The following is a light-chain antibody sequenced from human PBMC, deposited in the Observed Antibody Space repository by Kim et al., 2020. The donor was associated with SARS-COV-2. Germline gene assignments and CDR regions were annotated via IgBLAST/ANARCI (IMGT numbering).Light chain of an antibody. Sequence: EKVMTQSPATLSVSLGERATLSCRASQYISNNLAWYQQKPGQAPRLLIHGASTRATGIPARFSGSGSGTEFTLTISSLQSEDFAVYYCQEYSNWPPYTFGQGTKLEI. V-gene: IGKV3-15*01. CDR2: GAS. CDR1: QYISNN. J-gene: IGKJ2*01. CDR3: QEYSNWPPYT.